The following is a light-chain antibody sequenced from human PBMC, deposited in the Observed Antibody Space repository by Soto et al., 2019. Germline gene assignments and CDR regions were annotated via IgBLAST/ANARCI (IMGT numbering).Light chain of an antibody. CDR1: YSNVGSNT. Sequence: QSVLTQPPSVSETPGQRVTISCSGSYSNVGSNTVNWYQQLPGTAPKVLIYSNNQRPSGVPDRFSGSKSGTSASLAISGLQSEDEGDYYCATWDDSLDGPVFGGGTKVTVL. CDR3: ATWDDSLDGPV. CDR2: SNN. V-gene: IGLV1-44*01. J-gene: IGLJ2*01.